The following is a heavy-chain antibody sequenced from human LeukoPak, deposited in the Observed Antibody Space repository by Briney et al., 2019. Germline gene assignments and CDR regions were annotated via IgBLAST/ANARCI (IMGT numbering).Heavy chain of an antibody. J-gene: IGHJ4*02. V-gene: IGHV1-18*01. CDR2: ISAYNGNT. CDR1: GYTFTSYG. Sequence: GASVKVSCKASGYTFTSYGISWVRQAPGQGLEWMGWISAYNGNTNYAQKLQGRVTMTTDTSTSTAYMELRSLRSDDTAAYYCASGYCSSTSCYPDYWGQGTLVTVSS. CDR3: ASGYCSSTSCYPDY. D-gene: IGHD2-2*01.